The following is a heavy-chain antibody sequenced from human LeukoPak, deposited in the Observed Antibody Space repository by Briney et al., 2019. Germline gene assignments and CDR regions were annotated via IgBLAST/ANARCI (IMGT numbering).Heavy chain of an antibody. Sequence: GASVKVSSKASGYTFTSYDINWVRQATGQGLEWMGWMNPNSGNTGYAQKFQGRVTMTRNTSISTAYMELSSLRSEDTAVYYCARGRRDIVVVPAAIASGLRPSYYFDYWGQGTLVTVSS. V-gene: IGHV1-8*01. CDR3: ARGRRDIVVVPAAIASGLRPSYYFDY. CDR1: GYTFTSYD. D-gene: IGHD2-2*02. CDR2: MNPNSGNT. J-gene: IGHJ4*02.